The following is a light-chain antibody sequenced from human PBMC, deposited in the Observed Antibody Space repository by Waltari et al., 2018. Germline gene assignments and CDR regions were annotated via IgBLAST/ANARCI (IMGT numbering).Light chain of an antibody. CDR1: QLGSKN. CDR3: QVWDSGSDHYV. CDR2: DDG. V-gene: IGLV3-21*02. J-gene: IGLJ1*01. Sequence: SYELTQPPSVSVAPGQTARITCDGDQLGSKNLHWYQHKPGQAPVLVVYDDGDRPSGIPERFSGSNSGNTAALTISRVDAGDEAEYYCQVWDSGSDHYVFGTVTKVTVL.